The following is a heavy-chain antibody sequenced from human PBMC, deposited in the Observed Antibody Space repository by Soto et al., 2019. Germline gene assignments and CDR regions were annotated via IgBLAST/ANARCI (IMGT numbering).Heavy chain of an antibody. V-gene: IGHV4-31*03. CDR2: IYYSGST. Sequence: QVQLQESGPGLVKPSQTLSLTCTVSGGSISSGGYYWSWIRQHPGKGLEWIGYIYYSGSTYYNPSLKSRVTITVDTSKNQFSLKLSSVTAADTAVYYCARLRYFDYSFDYWGQGTLVTVSS. CDR3: ARLRYFDYSFDY. J-gene: IGHJ4*02. CDR1: GGSISSGGYY. D-gene: IGHD3-9*01.